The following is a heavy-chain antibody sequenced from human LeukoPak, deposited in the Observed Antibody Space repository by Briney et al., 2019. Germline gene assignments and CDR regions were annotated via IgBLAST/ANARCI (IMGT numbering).Heavy chain of an antibody. Sequence: ASVKVSCKASGYTFTGYYMHWVRQAPGQGLEWMGWINPNSGGANYAQKFQGRVTMTRDTSISTAYMELSRLRSDDTAVYYCAREGSGSNAFDIWGHGTMVTVSS. CDR2: INPNSGGA. CDR1: GYTFTGYY. V-gene: IGHV1-2*02. CDR3: AREGSGSNAFDI. J-gene: IGHJ3*02. D-gene: IGHD3-22*01.